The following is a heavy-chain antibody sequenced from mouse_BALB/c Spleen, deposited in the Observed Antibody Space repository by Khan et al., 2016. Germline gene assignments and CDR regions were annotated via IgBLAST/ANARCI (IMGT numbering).Heavy chain of an antibody. Sequence: QVTLKESGPGILQPSQTLSLTCSFSGFSLSTSNMGVGWIRQPSGKGLEWLLHILWKDSKYYNPALKSRRTISKDTENNQVFLTIANIDPSVTAAYYCARITTVVASYLYFDVWGAGTTLTVSS. D-gene: IGHD1-1*01. V-gene: IGHV8-5*01. CDR3: ARITTVVASYLYFDV. J-gene: IGHJ1*01. CDR2: ILWKDSK. CDR1: GFSLSTSNMG.